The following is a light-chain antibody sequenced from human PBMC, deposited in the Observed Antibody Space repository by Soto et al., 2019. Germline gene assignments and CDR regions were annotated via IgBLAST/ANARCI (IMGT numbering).Light chain of an antibody. J-gene: IGKJ4*01. CDR3: QQRSNWPPLT. V-gene: IGKV3-11*01. CDR1: QSVSSY. CDR2: DAL. Sequence: EIVLTQSPATLSLSPGERTTLSCRASQSVSSYLAWYQQKPGQAPRLLIYDALNRATGIPARFSGSGSGTDFTLTISSLEPEDFAVYYCQQRSNWPPLTVGGGTKVEIK.